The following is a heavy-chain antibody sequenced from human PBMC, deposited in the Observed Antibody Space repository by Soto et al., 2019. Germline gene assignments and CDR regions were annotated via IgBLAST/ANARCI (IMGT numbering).Heavy chain of an antibody. D-gene: IGHD1-26*01. J-gene: IGHJ6*02. Sequence: ASVKVSCKASGYTFTSYGISWVRQAPGQGLEWMGWISAYNGNTNYAQKLQGRVTMTTDTSTSTAYMELRSLRSDDTAVYYCARESGWELLTAYYGMDVWGQGTTVTVSS. V-gene: IGHV1-18*01. CDR3: ARESGWELLTAYYGMDV. CDR1: GYTFTSYG. CDR2: ISAYNGNT.